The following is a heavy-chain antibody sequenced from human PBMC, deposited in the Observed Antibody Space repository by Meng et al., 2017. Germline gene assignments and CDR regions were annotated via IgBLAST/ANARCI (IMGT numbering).Heavy chain of an antibody. V-gene: IGHV4-38-2*01. Sequence: GSLRLSCAVSGYSISSGYYWGWIRQPPGKGLEWIGSTHHSGSTHYKASLKSRVAISLDTSRNQASLNLTSVTAADTAVYYCARANDFRSAIDSWGKGTLVTVSS. CDR1: GYSISSGYY. J-gene: IGHJ4*02. CDR3: ARANDFRSAIDS. D-gene: IGHD3-3*01. CDR2: THHSGST.